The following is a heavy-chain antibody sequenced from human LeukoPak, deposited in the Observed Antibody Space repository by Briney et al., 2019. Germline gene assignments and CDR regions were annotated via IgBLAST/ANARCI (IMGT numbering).Heavy chain of an antibody. CDR3: ARGRGSGYLMPHHFDY. Sequence: SQTLSLTCTVSGGSLSSGGYYWSWIRQHPGKGLEWIGYIYYSGSTYYNPSLKSRVTISVDTSKNQFSLKLSSVTAADMAVYYCARGRGSGYLMPHHFDYWGQGTLVTVSS. CDR2: IYYSGST. J-gene: IGHJ4*02. CDR1: GGSLSSGGYY. V-gene: IGHV4-31*03. D-gene: IGHD3-22*01.